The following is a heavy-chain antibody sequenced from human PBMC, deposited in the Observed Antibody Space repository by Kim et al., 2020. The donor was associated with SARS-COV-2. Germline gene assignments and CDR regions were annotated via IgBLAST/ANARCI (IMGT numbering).Heavy chain of an antibody. J-gene: IGHJ4*02. V-gene: IGHV4-34*01. Sequence: SETLSLTCAVYGGSFSGYYWSWIRQPPGKGLEWIGEINHSGSTNYNPSLKSRVTTSIDTSKNQFSLKLSSVTAADTAMYYCVRDFVAATRGIYFDCWGQGTLVTVSS. CDR1: GGSFSGYY. CDR3: VRDFVAATRGIYFDC. CDR2: INHSGST. D-gene: IGHD2-15*01.